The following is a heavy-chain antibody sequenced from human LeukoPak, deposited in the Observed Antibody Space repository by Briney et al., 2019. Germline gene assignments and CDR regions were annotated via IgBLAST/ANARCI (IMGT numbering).Heavy chain of an antibody. CDR2: IYYSGST. Sequence: SETLSLTCTVSGGSISSYYWSWIRQPPGRGLEWIGYIYYSGSTNYNPSLKSRVTISVDTSKNQFSLKLSSVTAADTAVYYCARVRGIAAAGSLLDCWGQGTLVTVSS. V-gene: IGHV4-59*01. D-gene: IGHD6-13*01. CDR1: GGSISSYY. CDR3: ARVRGIAAAGSLLDC. J-gene: IGHJ4*02.